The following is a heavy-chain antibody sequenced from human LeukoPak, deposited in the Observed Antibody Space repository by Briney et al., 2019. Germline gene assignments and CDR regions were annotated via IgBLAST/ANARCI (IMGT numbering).Heavy chain of an antibody. CDR1: GYSISSGYY. CDR3: ARDSLLLWFGELFDY. J-gene: IGHJ4*02. Sequence: SETLSLTCTVSGYSISSGYYWGWIRQPPGKGLEWIGSIYHSGSTYYNPSLKSRVTISVDTSKNQFSLKLSSVTAADTAVYYCARDSLLLWFGELFDYWGQGTLVTVSS. CDR2: IYHSGST. V-gene: IGHV4-38-2*02. D-gene: IGHD3-10*01.